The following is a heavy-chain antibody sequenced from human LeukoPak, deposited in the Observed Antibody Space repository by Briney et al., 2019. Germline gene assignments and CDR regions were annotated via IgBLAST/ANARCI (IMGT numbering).Heavy chain of an antibody. CDR1: GGSLSSYY. D-gene: IGHD3-22*01. Sequence: SETLSLTCTVSGGSLSSYYWSWIRQPPGKGLEWIGYIHDSGSTNYNPSLKSRVTISIDTSKNQFSLKLSSVTAADTAVYYCARGGFYYDSSGYYYIYAFNIWGQGTMVTVSS. J-gene: IGHJ3*02. CDR3: ARGGFYYDSSGYYYIYAFNI. V-gene: IGHV4-59*01. CDR2: IHDSGST.